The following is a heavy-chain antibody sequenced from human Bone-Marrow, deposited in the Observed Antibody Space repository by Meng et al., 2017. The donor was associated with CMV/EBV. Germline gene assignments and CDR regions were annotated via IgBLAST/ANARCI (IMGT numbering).Heavy chain of an antibody. V-gene: IGHV1-2*02. CDR2: IRSDGSAT. Sequence: QGQLMQPGAGLKEPGASVKASFKPSGSPFSDYYMHWVRQAPGQGLEWMGWIRSDGSATNYAQKFRGRVTMTRDASVSTAYMELSGLTSDDTAVYFCVRSSGWSLFDYWGPGALVTVSS. J-gene: IGHJ4*02. CDR3: VRSSGWSLFDY. D-gene: IGHD6-19*01. CDR1: GSPFSDYY.